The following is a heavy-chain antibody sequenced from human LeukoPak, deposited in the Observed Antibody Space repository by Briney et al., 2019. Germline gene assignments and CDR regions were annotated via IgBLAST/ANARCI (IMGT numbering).Heavy chain of an antibody. CDR1: GGTFSIYA. Sequence: WASVKVSCKASGGTFSIYAISWVRQAPGQGLEWMGRIIPILGIANYAQKFQGRVTITADKSTSTAYMELSSLRSEDTAVYYCARARGDSSGYHSNYWGQGTLVTVSS. V-gene: IGHV1-69*04. J-gene: IGHJ4*02. CDR2: IIPILGIA. CDR3: ARARGDSSGYHSNY. D-gene: IGHD3-22*01.